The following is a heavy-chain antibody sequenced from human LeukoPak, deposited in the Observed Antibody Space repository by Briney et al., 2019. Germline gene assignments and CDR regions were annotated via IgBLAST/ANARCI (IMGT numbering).Heavy chain of an antibody. J-gene: IGHJ4*02. V-gene: IGHV1-69*13. CDR2: IIPIFGTA. CDR1: GGTFSSYA. CDR3: ARARPGSTSSEFDY. Sequence: ASVKVSCKASGGTFSSYAISWVRQAPGQGLESRGGIIPIFGTANYAQKFQGRVTITADESTSTAYMELSSLRSEDTAVYYCARARPGSTSSEFDYWGQGTLVTVSS. D-gene: IGHD2-2*01.